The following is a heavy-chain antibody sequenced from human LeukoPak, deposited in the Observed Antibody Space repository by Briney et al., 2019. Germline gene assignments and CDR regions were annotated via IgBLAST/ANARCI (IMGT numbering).Heavy chain of an antibody. CDR3: AREKSPDYCSGNSCYFDY. CDR1: GGSISSYY. CDR2: IYYSGST. Sequence: PSETLSLTCTVSGGSISSYYWSWIRQPPGKGLEWIGYIYYSGSTNYNPSLKSRVTISVDTSKNQFSLKLSSVTAADTAVYYCAREKSPDYCSGNSCYFDYWGQGTLVTVSS. J-gene: IGHJ4*02. V-gene: IGHV4-59*01. D-gene: IGHD2-15*01.